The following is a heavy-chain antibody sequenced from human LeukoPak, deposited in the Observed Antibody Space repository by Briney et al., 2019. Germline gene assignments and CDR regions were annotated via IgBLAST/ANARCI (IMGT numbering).Heavy chain of an antibody. J-gene: IGHJ4*02. CDR3: ARARRGGDYDDY. D-gene: IGHD2-21*01. CDR2: IYYSGST. Sequence: PSQTLSLTCTVXGGSISSGDYYWSWLRQPPGTGLEWIGYIYYSGSTYYNPSLKSRVTISVDTSKNQFSLKLSSVTAADTAVYYCARARRGGDYDDYWGQGTLVTVSS. CDR1: GGSISSGDYY. V-gene: IGHV4-30-4*01.